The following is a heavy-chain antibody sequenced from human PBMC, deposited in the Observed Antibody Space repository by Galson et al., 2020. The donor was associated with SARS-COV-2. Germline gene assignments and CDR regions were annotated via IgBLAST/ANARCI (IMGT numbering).Heavy chain of an antibody. D-gene: IGHD2-2*01. CDR3: ARDASRRPDP. CDR2: IYYTGST. V-gene: IGHV4-59*01. Sequence: SETLSLTCTLSGASISTYHWSWIRQPPGKGLEWIGRIYYTGSTTYNPSLKSRVTISIDTSKRQFSLTLTSVTAADTAVYYCARDASRRPDPWGQGSLVTVSS. CDR1: GASISTYH. J-gene: IGHJ5*02.